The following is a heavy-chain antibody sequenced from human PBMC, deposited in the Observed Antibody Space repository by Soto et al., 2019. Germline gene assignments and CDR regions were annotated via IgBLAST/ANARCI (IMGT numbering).Heavy chain of an antibody. CDR2: IYYSGST. D-gene: IGHD4-17*01. J-gene: IGHJ4*02. CDR3: ARDYGGNSAVY. CDR1: GGSVSSGSYY. V-gene: IGHV4-61*01. Sequence: QVQLQESGPGLVKPSETLSLTCTVSGGSVSSGSYYWSWIRQPPGKGLEWIGYIYYSGSTNYNPSRKSRVTISVDTSKNQFSLKLSSVTAADTAVYYCARDYGGNSAVYWGQGTLVTVSS.